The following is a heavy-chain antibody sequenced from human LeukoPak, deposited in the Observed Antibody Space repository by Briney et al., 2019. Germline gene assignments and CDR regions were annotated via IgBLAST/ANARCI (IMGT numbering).Heavy chain of an antibody. CDR2: IHFNGNT. Sequence: SETLSLTCTVSGDSVSGGTFYWGWVRQPPGQGLEWIGSIHFNGNTYYNPSLKSPVTISVDMPKNQFSLNLSSVTVADTAVYYCAGRVGATIWTGLHFWGQGILVTVSS. J-gene: IGHJ4*02. CDR1: GDSVSGGTFY. D-gene: IGHD1-26*01. V-gene: IGHV4-39*01. CDR3: AGRVGATIWTGLHF.